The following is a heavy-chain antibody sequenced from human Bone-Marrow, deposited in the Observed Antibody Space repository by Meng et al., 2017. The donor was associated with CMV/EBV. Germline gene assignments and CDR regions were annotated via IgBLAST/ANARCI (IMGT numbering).Heavy chain of an antibody. Sequence: ASVKVSCKASGYTFTNYGFSWVRQAPGQGLEYMGWISAYNGDTKYAQKFQGRVTITADKSTSTAYMELSSLRSEDTVVYYCARRGYCSSTSCLHDAFDIWGQGTMVTVSS. V-gene: IGHV1-18*01. J-gene: IGHJ3*02. CDR1: GYTFTNYG. D-gene: IGHD2-2*01. CDR3: ARRGYCSSTSCLHDAFDI. CDR2: ISAYNGDT.